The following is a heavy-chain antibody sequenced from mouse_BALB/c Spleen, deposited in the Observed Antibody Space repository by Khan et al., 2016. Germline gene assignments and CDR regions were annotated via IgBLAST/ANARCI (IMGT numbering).Heavy chain of an antibody. CDR1: GYSITSDYA. D-gene: IGHD2-1*01. CDR3: ATYGNYGYAMDY. CDR2: ISYSGST. Sequence: EVQLQESGPGLVKPSQSLSLTCTVTGYSITSDYAWNWIRQFPGNKPEWMGYISYSGSTSYNPSLKSRISITRDTSKNQFFLQLNSVTTEDTATYCCATYGNYGYAMDYWGQGTSVTVSS. J-gene: IGHJ4*01. V-gene: IGHV3-2*02.